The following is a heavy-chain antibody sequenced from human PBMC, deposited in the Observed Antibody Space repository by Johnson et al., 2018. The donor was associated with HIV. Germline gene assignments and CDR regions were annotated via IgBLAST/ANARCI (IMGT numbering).Heavy chain of an antibody. D-gene: IGHD6-19*01. Sequence: VQVLESGGGVVQPGRSLRLSCAAYGFTFSTYAMHWVRQAPGKGLEYVSGISSDGGSTYYANSVKGRFTISRDNSKNTLYLQMNSLRAEDTAVYYCARVGRPWLPRDAFDIWGQGTMVTVSS. CDR3: ARVGRPWLPRDAFDI. CDR2: ISSDGGST. CDR1: GFTFSTYA. J-gene: IGHJ3*02. V-gene: IGHV3-64*01.